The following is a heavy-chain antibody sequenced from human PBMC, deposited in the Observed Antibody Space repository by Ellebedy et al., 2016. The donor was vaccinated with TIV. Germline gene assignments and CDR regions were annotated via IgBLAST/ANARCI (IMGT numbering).Heavy chain of an antibody. CDR2: INPNSGGT. CDR3: ARDGGSYSDFDY. CDR1: GYTFASYA. D-gene: IGHD1-26*01. Sequence: AASVKVSCKASGYTFASYAIHWVRQAPGQGLEWMGWINPNSGGTNYAQKFQGWVTMTRDTSISPAYMELSRLRSDDTAVYYCARDGGSYSDFDYWGQGTLVTVSS. J-gene: IGHJ4*02. V-gene: IGHV1-2*04.